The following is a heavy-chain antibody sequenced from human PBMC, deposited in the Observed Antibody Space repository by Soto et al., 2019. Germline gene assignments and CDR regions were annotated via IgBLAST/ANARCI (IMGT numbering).Heavy chain of an antibody. V-gene: IGHV1-18*01. CDR3: ARRAPPMDV. CDR1: GYTFTSYG. J-gene: IGHJ6*02. CDR2: ISAYNGNT. Sequence: QVQLVQSGAEVKKPGASVKVSCKASGYTFTSYGISWVRQAPGQGLEWMGWISAYNGNTKYAQKLQGRVTMTTDTATSTASLELRSLRSEDTAVYYCARRAPPMDVWGQGTTVTVSS.